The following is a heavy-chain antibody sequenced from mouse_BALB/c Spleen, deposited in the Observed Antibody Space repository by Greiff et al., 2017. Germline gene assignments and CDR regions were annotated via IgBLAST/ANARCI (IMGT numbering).Heavy chain of an antibody. CDR1: GYTFSSYW. V-gene: IGHV1-9*01. D-gene: IGHD2-1*01. Sequence: QVQLQQSGAELMKPGASVKISCKATGYTFSSYWIEWVKQRPGHGLEWIGEILPGSGSTNYNEKFKGKATFTADTSSNTAYMQLSSLTSEDSAVYYCARGSGNYLYAMDYWGQGTSVTVSS. CDR3: ARGSGNYLYAMDY. J-gene: IGHJ4*01. CDR2: ILPGSGST.